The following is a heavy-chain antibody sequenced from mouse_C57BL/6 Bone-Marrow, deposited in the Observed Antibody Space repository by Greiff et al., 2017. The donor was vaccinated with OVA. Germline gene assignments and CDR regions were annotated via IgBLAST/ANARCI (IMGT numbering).Heavy chain of an antibody. CDR1: GFSLTSYG. CDR2: IWSDGST. J-gene: IGHJ4*01. Sequence: VQLQQSGPGLVAPSQSLSITCTVSGFSLTSYGVHWVRQPPGKGLEWLVVIWSDGSTTYNSALKSRLSISKDNSKSQVFLKMNSLQTDDTAMYYCARHLYGSSYGNYAMDYWGQGTSVTVSS. CDR3: ARHLYGSSYGNYAMDY. D-gene: IGHD1-1*01. V-gene: IGHV2-6-1*01.